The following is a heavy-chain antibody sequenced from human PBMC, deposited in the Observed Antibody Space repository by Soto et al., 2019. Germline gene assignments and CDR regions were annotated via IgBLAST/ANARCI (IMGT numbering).Heavy chain of an antibody. D-gene: IGHD2-2*01. CDR1: GYTFSNYG. CDR2: ISPYNGYT. V-gene: IGHV1-18*01. CDR3: ARDWQNCGGTSCYSWYFDL. Sequence: QVLLAQSGAEVKKPGASVRVSCKASGYTFSNYGINWVRQAPGQGLEWMGWISPYNGYTNYAQKFQGRVTMTTDPATNTVYMDLRSLRSDDTAVYYCARDWQNCGGTSCYSWYFDLWGRGTLVTVSS. J-gene: IGHJ2*01.